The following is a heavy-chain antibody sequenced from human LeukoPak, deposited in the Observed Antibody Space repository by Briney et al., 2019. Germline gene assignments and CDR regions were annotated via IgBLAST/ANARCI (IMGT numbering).Heavy chain of an antibody. CDR2: IYTSGST. Sequence: PSETLSLTCTVSGGSISSYYWSWIRQPPGKGLEWIGYIYTSGSTNYNPSLKSRVAISVDTSKNQFSLKLSSVTAADTAVYYCARGLRYYYYYMDVWGKGTTVTVSS. CDR3: ARGLRYYYYYMDV. D-gene: IGHD3-10*01. V-gene: IGHV4-4*09. J-gene: IGHJ6*03. CDR1: GGSISSYY.